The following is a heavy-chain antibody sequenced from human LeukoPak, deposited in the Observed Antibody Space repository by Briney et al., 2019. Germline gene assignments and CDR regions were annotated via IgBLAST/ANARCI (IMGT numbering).Heavy chain of an antibody. Sequence: SKTLSLTCTVSGYSISSGYYWGWIRQPPGKGLEWIGSIYHSGRTYYNPSLKSRVTISVAPSKNQFSLKLSSAPAADTAVYYCARPGITGPATIDYSGQGTLVTVSP. CDR1: GYSISSGYY. J-gene: IGHJ4*02. D-gene: IGHD1-20*01. CDR3: ARPGITGPATIDY. CDR2: IYHSGRT. V-gene: IGHV4-38-2*02.